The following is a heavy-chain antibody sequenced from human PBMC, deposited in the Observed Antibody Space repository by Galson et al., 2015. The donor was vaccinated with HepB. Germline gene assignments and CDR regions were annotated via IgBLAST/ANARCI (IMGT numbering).Heavy chain of an antibody. CDR3: ARDHPITMVQGKAGLFDY. CDR2: INAGNGNT. D-gene: IGHD3-10*01. J-gene: IGHJ4*02. CDR1: GYTFTSYA. Sequence: SVKVSCKASGYTFTSYAMHWVRQAPGQRLEWMGWINAGNGNTKYSQKFQGRVTITRDTSASTAYMELSSLRSEDTAVYYCARDHPITMVQGKAGLFDYWGQGTLVTVSS. V-gene: IGHV1-3*01.